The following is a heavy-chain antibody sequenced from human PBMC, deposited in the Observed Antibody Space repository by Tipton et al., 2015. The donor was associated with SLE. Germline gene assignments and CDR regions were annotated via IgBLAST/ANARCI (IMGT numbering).Heavy chain of an antibody. CDR1: GFTFSSYW. V-gene: IGHV3-7*03. D-gene: IGHD6-13*01. J-gene: IGHJ4*02. CDR2: IKQDGSEK. Sequence: SLRLSCVASGFTFSSYWMSWVRQAPGKGLEWVANIKQDGSEKYYVDSVNGRFTISRDNSKNTLYLQMNSLRAEDTAVYYCAKTSSWYLYYFDYWGQGTLVTVPS. CDR3: AKTSSWYLYYFDY.